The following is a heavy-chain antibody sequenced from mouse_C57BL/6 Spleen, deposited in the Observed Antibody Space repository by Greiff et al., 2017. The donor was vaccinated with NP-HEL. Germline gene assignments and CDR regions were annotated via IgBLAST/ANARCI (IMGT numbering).Heavy chain of an antibody. CDR3: ARKGSYGYYAMDY. J-gene: IGHJ4*01. D-gene: IGHD1-1*02. Sequence: VQLQQPGAELVKPGASVKLSCKASGYTFTSYWMQWVKQRPGQGLEWIGEIDPSDSYTNYNQKFKGKATLTVDTSSSTAYMQLSSLTSEDSAVYYCARKGSYGYYAMDYWGQGTSVTVSS. V-gene: IGHV1-50*01. CDR2: IDPSDSYT. CDR1: GYTFTSYW.